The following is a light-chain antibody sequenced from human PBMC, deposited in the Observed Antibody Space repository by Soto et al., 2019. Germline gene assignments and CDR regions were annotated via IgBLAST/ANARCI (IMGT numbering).Light chain of an antibody. CDR1: QSISTY. Sequence: IQLTQSPSSLSASIGDRVTITCRASQSISTYLNWFQQKPGNAPKLLIYGASKLQSGVPSRFSGSGSVTEFTLTISSLQHEDSATYFCQQSYSPLWTFGQGTKVEIK. V-gene: IGKV1-39*01. J-gene: IGKJ1*01. CDR2: GAS. CDR3: QQSYSPLWT.